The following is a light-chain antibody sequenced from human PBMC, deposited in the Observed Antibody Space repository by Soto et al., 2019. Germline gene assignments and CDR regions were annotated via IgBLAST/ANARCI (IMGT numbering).Light chain of an antibody. CDR2: SAS. CDR3: SQYGSAPGT. CDR1: ESVSSTH. J-gene: IGKJ1*01. V-gene: IGKV3-20*01. Sequence: EIVVTQSPGTLSLSPGERATLSCRASESVSSTHLAWYQQKPGQAPRLLIHSASNRATGVPDRFSGSGSGTDFTLIISRLEPEDFAVYYCSQYGSAPGTFGQGTKVEIK.